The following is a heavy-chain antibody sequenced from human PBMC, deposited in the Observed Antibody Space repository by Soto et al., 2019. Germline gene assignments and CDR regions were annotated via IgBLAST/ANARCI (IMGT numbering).Heavy chain of an antibody. J-gene: IGHJ3*01. CDR2: ISSSSSTI. CDR1: GVTFSSYI. D-gene: IGHD4-17*01. Sequence: GGSLRLSCAASGVTFSSYIMDGVRQAPGKGLEWVSYISSSSSTIYYADSVKGRFTISRDNAKNSLYLQMNSLRDEDTAIYYCGKDPNGDYFGAFDFWGQGTMVTVSS. CDR3: GKDPNGDYFGAFDF. V-gene: IGHV3-48*02.